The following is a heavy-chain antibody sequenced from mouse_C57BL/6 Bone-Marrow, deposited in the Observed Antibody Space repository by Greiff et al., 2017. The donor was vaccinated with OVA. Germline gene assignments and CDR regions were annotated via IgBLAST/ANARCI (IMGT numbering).Heavy chain of an antibody. J-gene: IGHJ2*01. CDR2: IDPGTGGT. CDR3: ARSTGTTYYFDY. Sequence: QVQLQQSGAELVRPGASVTLSCKASGYTFTDYEMHWVKQTPVHGLEWIGAIDPGTGGTAYNQKFKGKAILTADKSSSTAYMELRSLTSEDSAVYDGARSTGTTYYFDYWGQGTTLTVSS. D-gene: IGHD4-1*01. CDR1: GYTFTDYE. V-gene: IGHV1-15*01.